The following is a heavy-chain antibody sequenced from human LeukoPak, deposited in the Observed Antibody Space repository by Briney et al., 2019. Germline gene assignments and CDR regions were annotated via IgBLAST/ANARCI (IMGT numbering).Heavy chain of an antibody. V-gene: IGHV4-39*07. CDR3: ARDHMVRGAEGGYYFDY. Sequence: SETLSLTCTVSGGSISSGSYYWGWIRQPPGQGLEWIGSIHYSGSTYYNPSLKSRVTISVDTSKNQFSLKLSSVTAADTAVYYCARDHMVRGAEGGYYFDYWGQGTLVTVSS. CDR1: GGSISSGSYY. D-gene: IGHD3-10*01. J-gene: IGHJ4*02. CDR2: IHYSGST.